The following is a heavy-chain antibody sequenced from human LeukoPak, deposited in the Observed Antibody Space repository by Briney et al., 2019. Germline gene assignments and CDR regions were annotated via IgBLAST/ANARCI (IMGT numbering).Heavy chain of an antibody. Sequence: GESLKISCKGSGYSFTNYWIGWVRQMPGKGLEWMGIVYPGDSDTRYDPSFQGQVTISADKSISTAYLQWSSLKASDTAMYYCARTSSNSFDYWGQGTLVTVSS. CDR2: VYPGDSDT. J-gene: IGHJ4*02. V-gene: IGHV5-51*01. D-gene: IGHD2-2*01. CDR1: GYSFTNYW. CDR3: ARTSSNSFDY.